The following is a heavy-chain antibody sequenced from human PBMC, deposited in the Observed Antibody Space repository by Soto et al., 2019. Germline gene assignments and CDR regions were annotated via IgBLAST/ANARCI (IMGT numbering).Heavy chain of an antibody. D-gene: IGHD5-18*01. CDR3: ARDVDTAMVSRLYYYYGMDV. V-gene: IGHV3-11*06. Sequence: VGSLRLSCAASGFTFSDYYMSWIRQAPGKGLEWVSYISSSSSYTNYADSVKGRFTISRDNAKNSLYLQMNSLRAEDTAVYYCARDVDTAMVSRLYYYYGMDVWGQGTTVTVSS. J-gene: IGHJ6*02. CDR2: ISSSSSYT. CDR1: GFTFSDYY.